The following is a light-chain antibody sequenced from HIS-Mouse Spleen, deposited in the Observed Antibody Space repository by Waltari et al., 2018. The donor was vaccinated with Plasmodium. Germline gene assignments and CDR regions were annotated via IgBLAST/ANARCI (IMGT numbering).Light chain of an antibody. CDR1: TGINVGTYR. CDR3: MIWHSSAWV. Sequence: QAVLTQPSSLSASPGASASLTCTLRTGINVGTYRLSWSQQKPGSPPQYLLRYKSDSDKQQGSGVPSRFSGSKDASANAGILLISGLQSEDEADYYCMIWHSSAWVFGGGTKLTVL. J-gene: IGLJ3*02. CDR2: YKSDSDK. V-gene: IGLV5-45*03.